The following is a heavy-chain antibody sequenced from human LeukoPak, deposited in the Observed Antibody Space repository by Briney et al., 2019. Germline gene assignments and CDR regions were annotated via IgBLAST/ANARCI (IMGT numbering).Heavy chain of an antibody. J-gene: IGHJ3*02. D-gene: IGHD3-22*01. CDR1: GFTFNNYD. Sequence: GGSLRLSCAASGFTFNNYDMHWVRQAPGKGLERVAGISYDGSYKYYADSVKGRFNISRDSSKNTLYLQMNSLRAEDTAVYYCAKEAYYDTGGYNNGGDGAFDIWGQGTMVTVSS. CDR3: AKEAYYDTGGYNNGGDGAFDI. V-gene: IGHV3-30*18. CDR2: ISYDGSYK.